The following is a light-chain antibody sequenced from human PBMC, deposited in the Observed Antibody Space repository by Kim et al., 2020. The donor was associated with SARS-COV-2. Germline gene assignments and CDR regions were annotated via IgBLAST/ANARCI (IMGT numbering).Light chain of an antibody. J-gene: IGKJ1*01. CDR3: QQYNYWPPWT. V-gene: IGKV3-15*01. CDR2: DAS. Sequence: SPVASAPLSCRASQSIRADLAWYQQKSGQAPRLLIYDASTRATGVPARFTGSGSGTDFTLTINGLQSEDFAMYYCQQYNYWPPWTFGQGTKVDIK. CDR1: QSIRAD.